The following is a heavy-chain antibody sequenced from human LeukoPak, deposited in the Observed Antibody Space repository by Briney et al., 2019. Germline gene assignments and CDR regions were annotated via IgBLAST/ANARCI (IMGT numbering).Heavy chain of an antibody. CDR3: ARAWAPAGLYFDY. D-gene: IGHD6-13*01. Sequence: GGSLRLSCAASGFTVSSNHMTWVRQAPGKGLEWVSVIYSGGSTYYTDSVKGRFIISRDNSRNTLYLQMNNLRAEDTAVYYCARAWAPAGLYFDYWGRGTLVTVSS. J-gene: IGHJ4*02. V-gene: IGHV3-53*01. CDR2: IYSGGST. CDR1: GFTVSSNH.